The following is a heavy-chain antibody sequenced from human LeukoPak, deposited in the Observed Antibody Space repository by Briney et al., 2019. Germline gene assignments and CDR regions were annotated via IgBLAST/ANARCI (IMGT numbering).Heavy chain of an antibody. CDR3: ARVFARSGEISGSYYYY. CDR2: INWNGGST. D-gene: IGHD3-10*01. CDR1: GFTFDDYA. J-gene: IGHJ4*02. V-gene: IGHV3-20*04. Sequence: LPGGSLRLSCAASGFTFDDYAMHWVRQAPGKGLEWVSGINWNGGSTGYADSVKGRFTISRDNAKNSLYLQMNSLRAEDTALYYCARVFARSGEISGSYYYYWGQGTLVTVSS.